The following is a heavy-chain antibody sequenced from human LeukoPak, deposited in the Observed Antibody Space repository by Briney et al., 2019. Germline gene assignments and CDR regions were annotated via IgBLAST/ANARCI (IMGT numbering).Heavy chain of an antibody. CDR1: GGSFSGYY. CDR2: INHSGST. D-gene: IGHD5-24*01. Sequence: PSETLSLTCAVYGGSFSGYYWSWIRQPPGKGLEWIGEINHSGSTNYNPSLKRRVTISVDTSKNQFSLKLSSVTAADTAVYYCARLSRDGYNYLGYWGQGTLVTVSS. CDR3: ARLSRDGYNYLGY. V-gene: IGHV4-34*01. J-gene: IGHJ4*02.